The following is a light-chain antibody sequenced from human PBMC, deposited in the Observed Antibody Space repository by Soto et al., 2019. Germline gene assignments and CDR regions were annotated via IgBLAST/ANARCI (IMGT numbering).Light chain of an antibody. CDR3: QQRSNWPPT. J-gene: IGKJ2*01. CDR1: QSVSSY. CDR2: DAS. V-gene: IGKV3-11*01. Sequence: EIVLTQSPATLSLSPGERATLSCRASQSVSSYLAWYQQKPGQAPRLLIYDASNRATGIPARFSGSGSGTAFTLTISSLGPEDFAVYYCQQRSNWPPTFGQGTKLEIK.